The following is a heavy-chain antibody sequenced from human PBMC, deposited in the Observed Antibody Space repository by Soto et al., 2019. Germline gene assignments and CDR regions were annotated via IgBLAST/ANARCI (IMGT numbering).Heavy chain of an antibody. CDR1: GYSFTSYD. J-gene: IGHJ6*02. Sequence: ASVKVFCKASGYSFTSYDINWGRQATGQGLEWMGWMNPNSGNTGYAQKFQGRVTMIRNTSISTAYMELSSLRSEDTAVYYCASAEAYYDILTGDYGYYYYGMDVWGQGTTVTVSS. V-gene: IGHV1-8*01. CDR2: MNPNSGNT. D-gene: IGHD3-9*01. CDR3: ASAEAYYDILTGDYGYYYYGMDV.